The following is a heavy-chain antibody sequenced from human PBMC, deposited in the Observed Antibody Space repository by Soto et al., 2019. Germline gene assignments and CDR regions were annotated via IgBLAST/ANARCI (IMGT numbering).Heavy chain of an antibody. CDR2: IYYSGST. CDR3: ARVAGFGELVYHYGMDV. J-gene: IGHJ6*02. D-gene: IGHD3-10*01. Sequence: QVQLQESGPGLVKPSQTLSLTCTVSGGSISSGGYYWSWIRQHPGKGLEWIGYIYYSGSTYYNPSLKSRVTISVDTSKNQFSLKLSSVTAADTAVYYCARVAGFGELVYHYGMDVWGQGTTVTVSS. CDR1: GGSISSGGYY. V-gene: IGHV4-31*03.